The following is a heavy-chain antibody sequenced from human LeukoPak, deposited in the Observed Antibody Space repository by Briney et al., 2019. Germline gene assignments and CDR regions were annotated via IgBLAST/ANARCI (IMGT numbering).Heavy chain of an antibody. CDR1: GFTFSSYS. CDR3: ARVADYCSSTSCYPAFLEY. CDR2: ISSSSSTI. V-gene: IGHV3-48*01. D-gene: IGHD2-2*01. Sequence: PGGSLRLSCAASGFTFSSYSMNWVRQAPGKGLEWVSYISSSSSTIYYADSVKGRFTISRANAKNSLYLQMNSLRAEDTAVYYCARVADYCSSTSCYPAFLEYWGQGTLVTVSS. J-gene: IGHJ4*02.